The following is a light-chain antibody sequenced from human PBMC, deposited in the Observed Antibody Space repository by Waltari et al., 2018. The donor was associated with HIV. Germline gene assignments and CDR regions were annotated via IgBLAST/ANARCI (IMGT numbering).Light chain of an antibody. CDR2: EVS. Sequence: QSALTQPASVSGSPGQAITISCTGTSSDVGGHSYVSWYQQHPGKVPRLLIYEVSNRPLGVSSRFSGSKSGNPASLTLSGLQAEDEADYYCCSYTTTNNFVLFGGGTKLTVL. CDR1: SSDVGGHSY. CDR3: CSYTTTNNFVL. V-gene: IGLV2-14*01. J-gene: IGLJ2*01.